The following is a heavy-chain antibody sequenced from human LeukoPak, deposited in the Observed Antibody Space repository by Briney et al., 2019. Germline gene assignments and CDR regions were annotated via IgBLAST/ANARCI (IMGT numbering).Heavy chain of an antibody. CDR2: IGVGGTTT. J-gene: IGHJ4*02. V-gene: IGHV3-23*01. CDR1: GRAIKLYM. Sequence: GGSLRLSCAASGRAIKLYMMNWIRQAPGKGLEWVSSIGVGGTTTYYADSVKGRFSISRDNSENTLYLQMNGLRADDTAVYSCAKSFTSSSSDYWGQGTLVTVSS. D-gene: IGHD6-13*01. CDR3: AKSFTSSSSDY.